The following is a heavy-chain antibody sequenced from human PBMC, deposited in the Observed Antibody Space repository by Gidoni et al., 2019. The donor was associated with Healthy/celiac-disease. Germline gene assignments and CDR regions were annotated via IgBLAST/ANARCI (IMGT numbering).Heavy chain of an antibody. CDR3: ARVVREPIVVVAENWFDP. V-gene: IGHV3-7*03. CDR1: GFTFSSYW. Sequence: EVQLVESGGGLVQPGGSLRLSCAASGFTFSSYWMSWVRQAPGKGLEWVANIKQDGSEKYYVDSVKGRFTISRDNAKNSLYLQMNSLRAEDTAVYYCARVVREPIVVVAENWFDPWGQGTLVTVSS. CDR2: IKQDGSEK. J-gene: IGHJ5*02. D-gene: IGHD2-15*01.